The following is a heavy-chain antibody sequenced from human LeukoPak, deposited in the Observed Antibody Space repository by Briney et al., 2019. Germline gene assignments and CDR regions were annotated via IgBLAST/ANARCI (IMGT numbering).Heavy chain of an antibody. CDR3: AKDSSLSGGGFDY. V-gene: IGHV3-23*01. D-gene: IGHD1-26*01. J-gene: IGHJ4*02. Sequence: GGSLRLSCAVSGFTYRSHAMSWVRQAPGKGLEWVSAISGSGGSTYYADSVKGRFTISRDNSKNTLYLQMNSLRAEDTAVYYCAKDSSLSGGGFDYWGQGTLVTVSS. CDR2: ISGSGGST. CDR1: GFTYRSHA.